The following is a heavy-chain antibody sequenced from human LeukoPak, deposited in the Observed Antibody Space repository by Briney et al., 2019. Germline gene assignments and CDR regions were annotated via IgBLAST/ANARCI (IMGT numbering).Heavy chain of an antibody. CDR2: IYHSGST. CDR3: ARSSSSGWYNWFDP. Sequence: SETLSLTCAVSGYSISSGYYWGWIRQPPGKGLEWIGSIYHSGSTYYNPSLKSRVTISVDTSKNQFPLKLSSVTAADTAVYYCARSSSSGWYNWFDPWGQGTLVTVSS. CDR1: GYSISSGYY. D-gene: IGHD6-19*01. V-gene: IGHV4-38-2*01. J-gene: IGHJ5*02.